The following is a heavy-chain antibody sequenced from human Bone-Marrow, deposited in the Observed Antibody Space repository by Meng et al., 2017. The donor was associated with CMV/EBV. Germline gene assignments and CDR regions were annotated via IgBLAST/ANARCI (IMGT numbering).Heavy chain of an antibody. J-gene: IGHJ3*02. CDR2: IYPGDSDT. CDR1: GYSFTSYW. CDR3: ARRQPIGDVFDI. V-gene: IGHV5-51*01. D-gene: IGHD2-21*01. Sequence: GGSLRLSCKGSGYSFTSYWIGWVRQMPGKGLEWMGRIYPGDSDTTYRPSFQGQVTTSVYKSASIAYLQWSSLKASDTGMYYCARRQPIGDVFDIWGQGTMVTVSS.